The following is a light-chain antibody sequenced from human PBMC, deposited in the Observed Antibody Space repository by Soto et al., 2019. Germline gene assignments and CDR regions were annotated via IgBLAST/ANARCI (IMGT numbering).Light chain of an antibody. CDR1: QSVSSNY. J-gene: IGKJ1*01. CDR3: QQYGSSPWT. CDR2: GAS. V-gene: IGKV3-20*01. Sequence: EIVLTQSPGTLSLSPGERATLSCRASQSVSSNYLAWYQQKPGQAPRPLIYGASSRATGIPDSFSGSGAGTDFTLTISRLEPEDFAVYYCQQYGSSPWTFGQGTKVE.